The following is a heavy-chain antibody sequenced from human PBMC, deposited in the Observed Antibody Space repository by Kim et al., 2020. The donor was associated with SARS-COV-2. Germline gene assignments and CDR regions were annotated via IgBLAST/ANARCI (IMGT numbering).Heavy chain of an antibody. V-gene: IGHV3-30*02. Sequence: KYYADSGKGRFTSSRDNSKNTLYLQMNSLRAEDTAVYYCAKDFSGATEDYWGQGTLVTVSS. CDR3: AKDFSGATEDY. D-gene: IGHD2-15*01. J-gene: IGHJ4*02. CDR2: K.